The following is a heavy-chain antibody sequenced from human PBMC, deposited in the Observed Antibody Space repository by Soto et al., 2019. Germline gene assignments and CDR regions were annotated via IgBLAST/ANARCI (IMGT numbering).Heavy chain of an antibody. J-gene: IGHJ6*02. CDR1: GFTFSSYG. CDR3: AKDLLNFVFGSGLTRYYYYCMDV. CDR2: ISYDGSNK. V-gene: IGHV3-30*18. Sequence: GGSLRLSCAASGFTFSSYGMHWVRQAPGKGLERVAVISYDGSNKYYADYVKGRLTISRDNYKNTQYLQMNSLRAEDSSVYYCAKDLLNFVFGSGLTRYYYYCMDVWGQETTVSVSS. D-gene: IGHD3-3*01.